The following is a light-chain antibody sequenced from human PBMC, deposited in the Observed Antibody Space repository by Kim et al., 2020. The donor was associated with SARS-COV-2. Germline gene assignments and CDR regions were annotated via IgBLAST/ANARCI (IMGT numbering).Light chain of an antibody. J-gene: IGLJ2*01. Sequence: PGETARSTWSGDELPKKYAYWYQQKPARAPVMVIYNDSERPSGIPERFSGSSSGTTVTLTISGVQAEDEADDYCQSADSSGTPYVVFGGGTKLTVL. CDR1: ELPKKY. V-gene: IGLV3-25*03. CDR3: QSADSSGTPYVV. CDR2: NDS.